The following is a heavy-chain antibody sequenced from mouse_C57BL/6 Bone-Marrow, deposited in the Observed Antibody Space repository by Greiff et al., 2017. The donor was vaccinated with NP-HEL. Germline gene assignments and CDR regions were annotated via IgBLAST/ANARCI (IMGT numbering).Heavy chain of an antibody. CDR2: ISSGGDYI. J-gene: IGHJ4*01. Sequence: EVQLMESGEGLVKPGGSLKLSCAASGFTFSSYAMSWVRQTPEKRLEWVAYISSGGDYIYYADTVTGRFTISRDNARNTLYLQMSSLKSEDTSMYYCTRGRGLRRKGAYAMDYWGQGTSVTVSS. D-gene: IGHD2-2*01. CDR1: GFTFSSYA. CDR3: TRGRGLRRKGAYAMDY. V-gene: IGHV5-9-1*02.